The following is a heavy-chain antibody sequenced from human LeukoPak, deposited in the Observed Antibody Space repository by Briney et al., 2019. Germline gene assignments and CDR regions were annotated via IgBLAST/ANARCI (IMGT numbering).Heavy chain of an antibody. CDR2: ISAYNGKT. CDR3: ARDIRDIVVVPPRTKFDP. CDR1: GYSFTSYG. D-gene: IGHD2-2*01. J-gene: IGHJ5*02. Sequence: ASVKVSCKASGYSFTSYGISWVRQAPGQGLEWMGWISAYNGKTNYAQKLQGRVTLTTDTSTSTAYMELRSLRSDDTAVYYCARDIRDIVVVPPRTKFDPWGQGTLVTVSS. V-gene: IGHV1-18*01.